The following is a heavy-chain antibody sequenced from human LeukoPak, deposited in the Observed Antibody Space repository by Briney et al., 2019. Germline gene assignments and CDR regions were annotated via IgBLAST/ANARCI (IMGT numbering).Heavy chain of an antibody. CDR1: GFTFSNYW. J-gene: IGHJ6*03. CDR2: IKQDRSEK. D-gene: IGHD2-2*01. Sequence: PGGSLRLSCAASGFTFSNYWMSWVRQAPGKGLEWVAKIKQDRSEKYYVDSVKGRFTISRDNAKNSLYLQMNSLRAEDTAVYYCARDSVAIVVVPAAKTYSYYYYYMDVWGKGTTVTVSS. CDR3: ARDSVAIVVVPAAKTYSYYYYYMDV. V-gene: IGHV3-7*01.